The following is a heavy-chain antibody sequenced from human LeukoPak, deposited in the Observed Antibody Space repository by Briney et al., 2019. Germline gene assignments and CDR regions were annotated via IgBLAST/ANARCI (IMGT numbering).Heavy chain of an antibody. CDR1: GFTFSSYG. D-gene: IGHD4-17*01. V-gene: IGHV3-23*01. J-gene: IGHJ4*02. CDR3: AKGSTVTTSAY. Sequence: GGSLRLSCAASGFTFSSYGMSWVRQAPGKGLEWVSAISGSGGSTYYADSVKGRFTISRDNSKNTLYLQMNSLRAEDTAVYYCAKGSTVTTSAYWGQGTLVTVSS. CDR2: ISGSGGST.